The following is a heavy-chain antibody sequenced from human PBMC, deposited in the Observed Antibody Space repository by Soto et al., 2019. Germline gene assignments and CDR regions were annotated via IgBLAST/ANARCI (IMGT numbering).Heavy chain of an antibody. CDR2: LSYDGSNK. J-gene: IGHJ4*02. Sequence: QVQLVESGGGVVQPGRSLRLSCAASGFTFSSYAMHWVRQAPGKGLEWVAVLSYDGSNKYYADSVKGRFTISRDHSKNSLYLQMNSLRAEETAVYYCARTDSSSWLGAPPDYWGQGTLVTVSS. CDR3: ARTDSSSWLGAPPDY. D-gene: IGHD6-13*01. V-gene: IGHV3-30-3*01. CDR1: GFTFSSYA.